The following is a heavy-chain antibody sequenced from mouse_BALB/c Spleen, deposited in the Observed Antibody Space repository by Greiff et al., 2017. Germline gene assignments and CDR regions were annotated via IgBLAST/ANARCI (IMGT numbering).Heavy chain of an antibody. D-gene: IGHD1-2*01. CDR3: ARGISITTATGFAY. V-gene: IGHV5-4*02. CDR1: GFTFSDYY. J-gene: IGHJ3*01. Sequence: EVKLMESGGDLVKPGGSLKLSCAASGFTFSDYYMYWVRQTPEKRLEWVATISDGGSYTYYPDSVKGRFTISRDNAKNNLYLQMSSLKSEDTAMYYCARGISITTATGFAYWGQGTLVTVSA. CDR2: ISDGGSYT.